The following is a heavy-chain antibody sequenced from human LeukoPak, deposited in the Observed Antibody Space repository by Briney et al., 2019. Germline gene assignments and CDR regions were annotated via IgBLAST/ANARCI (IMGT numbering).Heavy chain of an antibody. CDR2: ISVSSSYI. V-gene: IGHV3-21*01. D-gene: IGHD5-24*01. CDR3: ARDRNYLAPSYYYYGMDV. Sequence: GGSLRLSCAASGFTFSSYSMSWVRQVPGKGLEWVSSISVSSSYIYYADSLKGRFTISRDNAKNSLYLQMNSLRAEDTAAYYCARDRNYLAPSYYYYGMDVWGQGTTVTVSS. CDR1: GFTFSSYS. J-gene: IGHJ6*02.